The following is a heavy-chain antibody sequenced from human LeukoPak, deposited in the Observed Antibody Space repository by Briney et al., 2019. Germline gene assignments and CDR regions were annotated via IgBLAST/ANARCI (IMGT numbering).Heavy chain of an antibody. CDR3: ARPQDYYYYYMDV. V-gene: IGHV4-59*12. CDR1: GGSINSYH. CDR2: IYYSGST. J-gene: IGHJ6*03. Sequence: PSETLSLTCTVSGGSINSYHWSWIRQPPGKELEWIGYIYYSGSTSYNPSLKSRVTISVDTSKNQFSLRLSSVTAADTAVYYCARPQDYYYYYMDVWGKGTTVTVSS.